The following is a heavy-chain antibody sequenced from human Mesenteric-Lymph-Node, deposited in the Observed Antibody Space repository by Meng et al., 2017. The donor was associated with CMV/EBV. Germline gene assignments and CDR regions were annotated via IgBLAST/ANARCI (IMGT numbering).Heavy chain of an antibody. D-gene: IGHD3/OR15-3a*01. Sequence: GESLKISCAASGFTFKVYRMHWIRQAPGKGLEWLSYISIDGGTIYYADSVEGRFTISRDNAKNSLYLQMNSLRAEDTAVYYCVSGLDPPFDYWGQGTLVTVSS. CDR2: ISIDGGTI. CDR3: VSGLDPPFDY. J-gene: IGHJ4*02. V-gene: IGHV3-48*04. CDR1: GFTFKVYR.